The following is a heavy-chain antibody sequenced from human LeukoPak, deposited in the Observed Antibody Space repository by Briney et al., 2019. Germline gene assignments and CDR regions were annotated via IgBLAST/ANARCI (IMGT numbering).Heavy chain of an antibody. J-gene: IGHJ4*02. V-gene: IGHV3-30*04. CDR2: ISYDGSNK. CDR1: GFTFSSYA. D-gene: IGHD3-10*01. Sequence: GGSLRLSCAASGFTFSSYAMHWVRQSPGKGLEWVAVISYDGSNKYYADSVKGRFTISRDNSKNTLYLQMNSLRAEDTAVYHCAKDQDGSGIYDYWGQGTLVTVSS. CDR3: AKDQDGSGIYDY.